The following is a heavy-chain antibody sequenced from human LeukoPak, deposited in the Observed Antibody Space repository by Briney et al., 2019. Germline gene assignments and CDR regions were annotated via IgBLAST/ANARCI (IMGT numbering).Heavy chain of an antibody. CDR2: IDWDDDK. D-gene: IGHD6-13*01. CDR3: ARKKQQLLDY. Sequence: SGPTLLQPTPTLTLTCSFSGFSLSTRGVCVPWVRQPPGKALEWLSRIDWDDDKFYISFLRTRLTISKDTSKNQVVLTMTNMGPVDTATYYCARKKQQLLDYWGQGTLVTVSS. J-gene: IGHJ4*02. CDR1: GFSLSTRGVC. V-gene: IGHV2-70*17.